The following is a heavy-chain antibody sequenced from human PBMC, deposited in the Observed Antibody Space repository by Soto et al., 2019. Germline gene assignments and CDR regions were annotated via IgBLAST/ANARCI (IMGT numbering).Heavy chain of an antibody. Sequence: QVQLVESGGGVVQPGTSLRLSCAASGFTFSSYGMHWVRQAPGKGLEWVAVIWYDGSNKYYADSVKGRFTISRDNSKNTLYLQMNSLRAEDTAVYYCARDLPSGSFYRPLDYWGQGTLVTVSS. CDR1: GFTFSSYG. V-gene: IGHV3-33*01. J-gene: IGHJ4*02. CDR3: ARDLPSGSFYRPLDY. D-gene: IGHD1-26*01. CDR2: IWYDGSNK.